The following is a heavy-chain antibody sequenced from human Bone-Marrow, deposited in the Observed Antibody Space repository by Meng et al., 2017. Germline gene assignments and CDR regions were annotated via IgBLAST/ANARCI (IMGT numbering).Heavy chain of an antibody. Sequence: GESLKISCAASGFTFSSYARHWVRQAPGKGLGWVAVISYDGSNKYYADSVKGRFTISRDNSKNTLYLQMNRLRAEDTDVYYCARGGVLLWFGEFDAFDIWGQGTMVTVSS. J-gene: IGHJ3*02. D-gene: IGHD3-10*01. V-gene: IGHV3-30*04. CDR3: ARGGVLLWFGEFDAFDI. CDR1: GFTFSSYA. CDR2: ISYDGSNK.